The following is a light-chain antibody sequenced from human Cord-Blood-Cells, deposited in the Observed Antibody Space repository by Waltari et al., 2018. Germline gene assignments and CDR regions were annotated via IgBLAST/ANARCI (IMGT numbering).Light chain of an antibody. CDR3: QQSYSTPWT. J-gene: IGKJ1*01. CDR1: QSISSY. Sequence: DIQMTQSPSSLSAPVGDRVTITCPSSQSISSYLNWYQQKPGKAPKLLIYAASSLQSGVPSRFSGSGSGTDFTLTISSLQPEDFATYYCQQSYSTPWTFGQGTKVEIK. CDR2: AAS. V-gene: IGKV1-39*01.